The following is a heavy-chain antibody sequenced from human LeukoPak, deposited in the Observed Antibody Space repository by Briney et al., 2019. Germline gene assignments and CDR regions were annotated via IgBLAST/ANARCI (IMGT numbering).Heavy chain of an antibody. V-gene: IGHV3-9*01. CDR2: INWKSNNI. Sequence: GGSLRLSCAACGFTFGDYAMHWVRQAPGKGLEWVSGINWKSNNIGYADSVKGRFTISRDNAKNSLYLQMNSLRTEDTALYYCARDRAGYFYAMDVWGQGTSVTVSS. J-gene: IGHJ6*02. D-gene: IGHD6-13*01. CDR3: ARDRAGYFYAMDV. CDR1: GFTFGDYA.